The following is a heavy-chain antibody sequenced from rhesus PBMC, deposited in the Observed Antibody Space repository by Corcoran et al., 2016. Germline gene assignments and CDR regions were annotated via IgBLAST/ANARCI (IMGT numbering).Heavy chain of an antibody. J-gene: IGHJ5-2*02. V-gene: IGHV1S9*01. CDR1: GYTFNRYY. CDR3: TTELGGSKYNSLDV. D-gene: IGHD4-29*01. Sequence: QVQLVQSGAEVKKPGASVKLSCKASGYTFNRYYINWVRQAPGQVLEWRGWINPSNGNTGYAQKFQGRVTMTRDTSTRTSDIELSSLRSEDTAVYYCTTELGGSKYNSLDVWGRGVLVTVSA. CDR2: INPSNGNT.